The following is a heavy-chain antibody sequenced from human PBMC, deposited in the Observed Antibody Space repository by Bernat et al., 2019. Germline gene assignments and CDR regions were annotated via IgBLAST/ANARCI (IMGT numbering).Heavy chain of an antibody. J-gene: IGHJ5*02. CDR2: IRSNASTI. CDR3: ARLHHDSNWLDP. V-gene: IGHV3-48*03. Sequence: EVQLVESGGGLVQPGGSLRLSCAASGFTFSSYEMNWVRQAPGKGLEWVLYIRSNASTIYYADSVKGRFTISRDNAKNSLYLQMNSLRAEDTAVYSCARLHHDSNWLDPWGQGTLVTVSS. CDR1: GFTFSSYE. D-gene: IGHD3-3*01.